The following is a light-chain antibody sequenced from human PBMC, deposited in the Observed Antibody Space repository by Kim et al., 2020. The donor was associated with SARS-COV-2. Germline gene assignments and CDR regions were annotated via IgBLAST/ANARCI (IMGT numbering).Light chain of an antibody. CDR3: QSYDSSLSGV. CDR1: SSNIGAGYD. Sequence: GQRVTISCTGSSSNIGAGYDVRWYQQLPGTAPNLLIYGNSNRPSGVPDRFSGSKSGTSASLAITGLQAEDEADYYCQSYDSSLSGVFGTGTKVTVL. V-gene: IGLV1-40*01. J-gene: IGLJ1*01. CDR2: GNS.